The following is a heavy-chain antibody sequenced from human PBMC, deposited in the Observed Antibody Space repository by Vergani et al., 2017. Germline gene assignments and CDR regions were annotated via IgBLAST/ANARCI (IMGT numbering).Heavy chain of an antibody. CDR2: ISKDGTHD. D-gene: IGHD3-22*01. Sequence: QVSLVESGGGVVQPGRSLTLTCLASGFGFKNFAMHWVRQAPGKGLEWVATISKDGTHDYYEPSVRGRFAVSRDNFKNTMYLQMDRLTTDDTAVYFCARDGYDIFVSSSDCSHLLYYWGQGILVTVSS. CDR1: GFGFKNFA. CDR3: ARDGYDIFVSSSDCSHLLYY. J-gene: IGHJ4*02. V-gene: IGHV3-30*03.